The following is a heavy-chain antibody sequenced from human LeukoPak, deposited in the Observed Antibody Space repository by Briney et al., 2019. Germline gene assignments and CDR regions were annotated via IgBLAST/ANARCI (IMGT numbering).Heavy chain of an antibody. CDR2: MNPNSGNT. CDR1: GYTFTSYD. Sequence: ASVKVSCKASGYTFTSYDINWVRQATGQGLEWMGWMNPNSGNTGYAQKFQGRVTMTRNTSISTAYMELSSLRSEDTAVYYCARVPDSSSWYRPSSNWVDPWGQGTLVTVSS. V-gene: IGHV1-8*01. J-gene: IGHJ5*02. D-gene: IGHD6-13*01. CDR3: ARVPDSSSWYRPSSNWVDP.